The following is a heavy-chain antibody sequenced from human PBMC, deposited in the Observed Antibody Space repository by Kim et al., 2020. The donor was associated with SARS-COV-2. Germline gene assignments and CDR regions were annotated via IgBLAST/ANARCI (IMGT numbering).Heavy chain of an antibody. D-gene: IGHD2-15*01. J-gene: IGHJ2*01. V-gene: IGHV3-23*01. Sequence: GGSLRLSCAASGFAFSSNAMTWVRQAPGKGLEWVSAISGSGRSTYYADSVKGRFTISRDNSNNTLYLQMNSLRAEDTALYYCAKSIGGYWHFDLWGRGTL. CDR3: AKSIGGYWHFDL. CDR2: ISGSGRST. CDR1: GFAFSSNA.